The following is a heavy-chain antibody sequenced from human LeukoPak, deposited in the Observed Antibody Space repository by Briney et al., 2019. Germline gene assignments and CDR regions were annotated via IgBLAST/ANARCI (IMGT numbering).Heavy chain of an antibody. V-gene: IGHV3-48*02. D-gene: IGHD3-10*01. J-gene: IGHJ4*02. CDR3: ARYGSGTSYITNYFDY. Sequence: GGSLRLSCAASGSTFSSYSMNWVRPAPGKGLEWVSYISSDSRTIYYADSVKGRFTISRDNAKNSLYLQMKSLRDEDTAVYYCARYGSGTSYITNYFDYWGQGTLVTVSS. CDR2: ISSDSRTI. CDR1: GSTFSSYS.